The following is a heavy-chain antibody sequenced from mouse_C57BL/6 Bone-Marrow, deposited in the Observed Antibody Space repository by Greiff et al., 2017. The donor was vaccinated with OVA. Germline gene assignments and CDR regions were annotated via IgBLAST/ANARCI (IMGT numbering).Heavy chain of an antibody. Sequence: QVQLQQPGAELVRPGASVKLSCKASGYTFTDYYINWVKQRPGQGLEWIARIYPGSGNTYYNEKFKGKATLTAEKSSSTAYMQLSSLTSDDSAVYFCARSGGYDDYWGQGTTLTVSS. CDR2: IYPGSGNT. V-gene: IGHV1-76*01. CDR1: GYTFTDYY. D-gene: IGHD2-2*01. J-gene: IGHJ2*01. CDR3: ARSGGYDDY.